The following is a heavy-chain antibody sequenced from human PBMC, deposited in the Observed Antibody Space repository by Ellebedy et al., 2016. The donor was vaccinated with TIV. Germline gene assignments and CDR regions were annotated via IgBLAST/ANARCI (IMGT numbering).Heavy chain of an antibody. V-gene: IGHV4-59*01. D-gene: IGHD3-16*02. CDR1: GSSISNYY. CDR2: IYYSGTI. CDR3: ARGPMVTFGGVIVGGPFDY. Sequence: SETLSLTXTVSGSSISNYYWSWIRQPPGKGLEWIGYIYYSGTINYNPSLRSRVTISVDTSKSQFSLMLRSVTPADTAVYYCARGPMVTFGGVIVGGPFDYWGQGTLVTVSS. J-gene: IGHJ4*02.